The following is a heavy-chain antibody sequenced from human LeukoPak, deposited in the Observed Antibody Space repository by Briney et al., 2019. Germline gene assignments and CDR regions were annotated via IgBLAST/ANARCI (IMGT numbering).Heavy chain of an antibody. J-gene: IGHJ4*02. CDR2: INHSGST. CDR3: ARVGWFGEGDY. Sequence: SETLSLTCAVYGGSFSGYYWSWIRQPPGKGLEWIGEINHSGSTNYNPSLKSRVTISVDTSKNQFSLKLSSVTAADTAVYYCARVGWFGEGDYWGQGTLVTVSS. V-gene: IGHV4-34*01. CDR1: GGSFSGYY. D-gene: IGHD3-10*01.